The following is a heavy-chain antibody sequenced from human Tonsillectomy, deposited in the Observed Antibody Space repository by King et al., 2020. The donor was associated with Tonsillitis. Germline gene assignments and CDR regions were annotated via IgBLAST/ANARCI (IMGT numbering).Heavy chain of an antibody. J-gene: IGHJ6*03. CDR2: IRTKANNYAT. D-gene: IGHD1-7*01. CDR3: TGHPGNYDHYYNYMDV. CDR1: GFTFSGSG. Sequence: VQLVESGGGLVQPGGSLKLSCAASGFTFSGSGIHWVRQASGKGLEWVGRIRTKANNYATAYAASVKGRFTIFRDDSKNTAYLQMSSLKTEDTAVYYCTGHPGNYDHYYNYMDVWGKGTTVTVSS. V-gene: IGHV3-73*01.